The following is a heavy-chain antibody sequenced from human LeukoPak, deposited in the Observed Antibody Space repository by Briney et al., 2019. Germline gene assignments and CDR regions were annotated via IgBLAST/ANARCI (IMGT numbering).Heavy chain of an antibody. CDR3: SKDPVPHGNGLYWFDP. J-gene: IGHJ5*02. V-gene: IGHV3-23*01. CDR2: ISGSGAKT. Sequence: GGSLRLSCAASGFTFSNYAVSWVRQAPGKGLEWVSGISGSGAKTYYADSVKGRFTISRDNSRHTLYIQMNSLRVEDTAVYYCSKDPVPHGNGLYWFDPWGQGTLVTVSS. D-gene: IGHD1-14*01. CDR1: GFTFSNYA.